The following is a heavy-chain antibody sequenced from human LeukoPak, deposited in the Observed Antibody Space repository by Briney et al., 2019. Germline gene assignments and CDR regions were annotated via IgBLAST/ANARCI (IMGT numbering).Heavy chain of an antibody. D-gene: IGHD6-6*01. CDR2: INHSGST. V-gene: IGHV4-34*01. Sequence: GSLRLSCTASGMTFSDAWMSWVRQAPGKGLEWIGEINHSGSTNYNPSLKSRVTISVDTSKNQFSLKLSSVTAADTAVYYCARGLWQLSREGRAFDIWGQGTMVTVSS. J-gene: IGHJ3*02. CDR1: GMTFSDAW. CDR3: ARGLWQLSREGRAFDI.